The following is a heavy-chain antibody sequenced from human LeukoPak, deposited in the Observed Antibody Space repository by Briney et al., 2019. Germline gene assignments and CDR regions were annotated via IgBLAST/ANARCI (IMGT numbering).Heavy chain of an antibody. V-gene: IGHV3-23*01. J-gene: IGHJ4*02. Sequence: GGSLRLSCAASGFTFRSYAMSWVRQAPGKGLEWVSAISGSGGSTYYADSVKGRFTISRDYSKNTLHLQMNSLRAEDTAVYYCAKGGNVDIALEDYWGQGTLVTVSS. CDR1: GFTFRSYA. CDR2: ISGSGGST. CDR3: AKGGNVDIALEDY. D-gene: IGHD5-18*01.